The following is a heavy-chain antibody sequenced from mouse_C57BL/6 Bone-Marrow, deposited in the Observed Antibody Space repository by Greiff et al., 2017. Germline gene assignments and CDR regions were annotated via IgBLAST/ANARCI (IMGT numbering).Heavy chain of an antibody. D-gene: IGHD2-2*01. CDR3: TTEKVYSGYGVPAY. CDR2: IDPENGDT. Sequence: EVQLQESGAELVRPGASVKLSCTASGFNFKDDYMHWVKQRPEQGLEWIGWIDPENGDTEYASKFQGKATITADTSSNTAYLQLRSLTSEGTAVYYCTTEKVYSGYGVPAYGGQGTRVTVSA. J-gene: IGHJ3*01. CDR1: GFNFKDDY. V-gene: IGHV14-4*01.